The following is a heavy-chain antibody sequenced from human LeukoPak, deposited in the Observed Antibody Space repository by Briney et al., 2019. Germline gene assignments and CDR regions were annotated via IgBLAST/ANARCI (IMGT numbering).Heavy chain of an antibody. V-gene: IGHV3-48*01. CDR2: ISSSSSTI. D-gene: IGHD2-15*01. CDR3: ARVRCSGGSCAPDY. J-gene: IGHJ4*02. Sequence: GGSLRLSCAASGFTFSSYSMNWVRQAPGKGLEWVSYISSSSSTIYYADSVKGRFTISRDNAKNSLYLQMNSLRAEDTAVYYCARVRCSGGSCAPDYWGQGTLVTVSS. CDR1: GFTFSSYS.